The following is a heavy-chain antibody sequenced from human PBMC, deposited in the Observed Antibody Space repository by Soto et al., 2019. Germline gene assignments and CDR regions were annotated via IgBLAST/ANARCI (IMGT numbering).Heavy chain of an antibody. CDR2: ISGSGGST. V-gene: IGHV3-23*01. D-gene: IGHD6-19*01. Sequence: PGGSLRLSCAASGFTFSSYAMSWVRRAPGKGLEWVSAISGSGGSTYYADSVKGRFTISRDNSKNTLYLQMNSLRAEDTAVYYCAKGSLVAVAVTNYWGQGTLVTVSS. J-gene: IGHJ4*02. CDR3: AKGSLVAVAVTNY. CDR1: GFTFSSYA.